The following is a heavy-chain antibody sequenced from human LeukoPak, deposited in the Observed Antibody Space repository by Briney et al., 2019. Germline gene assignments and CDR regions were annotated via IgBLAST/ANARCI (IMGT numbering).Heavy chain of an antibody. J-gene: IGHJ4*02. V-gene: IGHV4-61*02. CDR2: IYTSGST. D-gene: IGHD1-1*01. CDR1: GGSISSGSYY. CDR3: ARAPRQRPAFDY. Sequence: SETLSLTCTVSGGSISSGSYYWSWIRQPAGKGLEWIGRIYTSGSTNYNPSLKSRVTISVDTSKNQFSLKLSSVTAADTAVYYCARAPRQRPAFDYWGQGTLVTVSS.